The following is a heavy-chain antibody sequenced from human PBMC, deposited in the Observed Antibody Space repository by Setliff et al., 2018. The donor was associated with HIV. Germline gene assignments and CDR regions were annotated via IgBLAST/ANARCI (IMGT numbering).Heavy chain of an antibody. V-gene: IGHV3-48*03. CDR3: SLIAVAGAVDC. CDR2: ISSSGGTQ. J-gene: IGHJ4*02. CDR1: GFSFSIYE. Sequence: GGSLRLSCAASGFSFSIYEMNWVRQAPGKGLEWVSYISSSGGTQQYADSVKGRFTISRDNAKNSLYLQMNSLRAEDTAVYYCSLIAVAGAVDCWGQGTLVTVSS. D-gene: IGHD6-19*01.